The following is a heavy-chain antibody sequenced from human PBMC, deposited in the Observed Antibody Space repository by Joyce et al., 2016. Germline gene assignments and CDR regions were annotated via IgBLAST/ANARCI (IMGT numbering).Heavy chain of an antibody. CDR1: GFTFSSYG. Sequence: QVQLVQSGGGVVQPGRSLRLSCAASGFTFSSYGMHWVRQAPGKGLEWVALIWYDGSNREYADSVKGRFTISRDNSKNTVYLQMTSLRAEDTAVYYCARDFTRTRTWQPTWGQGALVTVSS. J-gene: IGHJ4*02. V-gene: IGHV3-33*01. CDR2: IWYDGSNR. D-gene: IGHD2-2*01. CDR3: ARDFTRTRTWQPT.